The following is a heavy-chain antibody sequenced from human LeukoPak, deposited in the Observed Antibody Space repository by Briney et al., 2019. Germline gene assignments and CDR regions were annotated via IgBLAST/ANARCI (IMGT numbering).Heavy chain of an antibody. CDR1: GGSISGFY. CDR2: IYNSAST. CDR3: ARDRSSIWTRDRFDP. D-gene: IGHD6-13*01. Sequence: PSETLSLTSTDSGGSISGFYWSWMRQPAGKGLEWIGRIYNSASTNYNPSLKSRVTMSVDTSKNPFSLKLTSVTAADTAVYYCARDRSSIWTRDRFDPWGQGTLVTVSS. J-gene: IGHJ5*02. V-gene: IGHV4-4*07.